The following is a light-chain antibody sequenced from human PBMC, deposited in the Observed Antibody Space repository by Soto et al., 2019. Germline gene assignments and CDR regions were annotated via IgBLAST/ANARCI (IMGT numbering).Light chain of an antibody. Sequence: EIVMTQSPATLSVSPAERATLSCRASQSVSSNLAWYQQKPGQAPRLLIYGASTRATGIPARFSGSGSGTEFTLTISSLQSEDFAVYYCQLYNNWPLTFGQGTKVEIK. CDR1: QSVSSN. V-gene: IGKV3-15*01. CDR3: QLYNNWPLT. J-gene: IGKJ1*01. CDR2: GAS.